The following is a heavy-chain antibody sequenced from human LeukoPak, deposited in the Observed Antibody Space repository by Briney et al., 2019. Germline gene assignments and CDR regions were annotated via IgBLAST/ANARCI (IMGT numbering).Heavy chain of an antibody. CDR3: ARGMVRGVNDY. CDR1: GFTFSNYG. CDR2: ISYDGSNK. D-gene: IGHD3-10*01. J-gene: IGHJ4*02. Sequence: GGSLRLSCAASGFTFSNYGMHWVRQAPGKGLEWVAIISYDGSNKYYADSVKGRFTISRDNPKNTLFLQMNSLRAEDTAVYYCARGMVRGVNDYWGQGALVIVSS. V-gene: IGHV3-30*03.